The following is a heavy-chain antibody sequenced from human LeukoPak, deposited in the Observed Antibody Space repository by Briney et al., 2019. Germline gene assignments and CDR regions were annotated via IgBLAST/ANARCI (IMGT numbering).Heavy chain of an antibody. CDR1: GFTFSSYT. J-gene: IGHJ5*01. CDR2: ISSSSSFI. Sequence: GGSLRLSCAASGFTFSSYTMNWVRQVPGKGLEWVSSISSSSSFIFYAESLQGRFSSSRDNSKNTVYLQMNSLSVEDTAVYYCAKDQSRVGASDPFDSWGQGTLVTVSS. D-gene: IGHD1-26*01. V-gene: IGHV3-21*04. CDR3: AKDQSRVGASDPFDS.